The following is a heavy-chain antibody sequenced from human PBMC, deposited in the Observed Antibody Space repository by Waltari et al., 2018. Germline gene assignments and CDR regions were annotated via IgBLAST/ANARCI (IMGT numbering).Heavy chain of an antibody. V-gene: IGHV3-9*01. J-gene: IGHJ4*02. CDR2: ISWNSGSI. CDR3: AKDSGPSSGALDY. D-gene: IGHD6-19*01. CDR1: GFTFDDYA. Sequence: DVQLVESGGGLVQPGRSLRLSCAASGFTFDDYAMHWVLQAPGKGLEWVSGISWNSGSIGYADSVKGRFTISRDNAKNSLYLQMNSLRAEDTALYYCAKDSGPSSGALDYWGQGTLVTVSS.